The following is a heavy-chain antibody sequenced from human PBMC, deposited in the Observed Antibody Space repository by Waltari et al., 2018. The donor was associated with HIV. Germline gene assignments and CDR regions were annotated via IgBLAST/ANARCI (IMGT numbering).Heavy chain of an antibody. J-gene: IGHJ4*02. V-gene: IGHV3-23*04. Sequence: LVQSGGRFIQPGGSLKLSCTASGFAFDTYAMTWARQVPGNGPEWVSTISSDGSTKYYNDSVQGRFVISRDNYNKTFFLDMTDLRPDDTATYFCVRDQGSQISRFFEWSLEKPLYQGFLESWGLGTRVTVSS. CDR3: VRDQGSQISRFFEWSLEKPLYQGFLES. CDR1: GFAFDTYA. D-gene: IGHD3-3*01. CDR2: ISSDGSTK.